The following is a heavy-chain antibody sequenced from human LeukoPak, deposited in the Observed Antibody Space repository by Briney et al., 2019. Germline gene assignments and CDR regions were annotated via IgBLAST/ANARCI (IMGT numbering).Heavy chain of an antibody. Sequence: ASVKVSCKASGYTFTSYGISWVRQAPGQGLEWMGWISAYNGNTNYAQKLQGRVTMTTDTSTSTAYMELRSLRSDDTAVYYCARDSSVVVVPAAMGTFYYYYGMDVWGQGTTVTVSS. CDR3: ARDSSVVVVPAAMGTFYYYYGMDV. CDR1: GYTFTSYG. V-gene: IGHV1-18*01. J-gene: IGHJ6*02. CDR2: ISAYNGNT. D-gene: IGHD2-2*01.